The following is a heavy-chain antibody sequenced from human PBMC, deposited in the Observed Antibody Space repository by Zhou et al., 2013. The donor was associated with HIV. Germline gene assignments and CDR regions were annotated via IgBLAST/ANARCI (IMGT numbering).Heavy chain of an antibody. V-gene: IGHV1-2*02. CDR2: INPNSGGT. CDR3: ARGVVVAATRYFDL. CDR1: GYTFTDYY. J-gene: IGHJ2*01. Sequence: QVQLVQSGAEVKKAGASVKVSCKASGYTFTDYYMYWVRQAPGQGLAWMGWINPNSGGTNYAQKFQGRVTMTRDTSISTAFMELRSLRSDDTALYYCARGVVVAATRYFDLWGRGTLVTVSS. D-gene: IGHD2-15*01.